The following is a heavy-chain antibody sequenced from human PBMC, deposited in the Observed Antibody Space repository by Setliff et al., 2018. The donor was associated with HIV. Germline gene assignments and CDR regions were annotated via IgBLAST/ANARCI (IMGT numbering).Heavy chain of an antibody. CDR2: IYYSGST. J-gene: IGHJ3*02. Sequence: PSETLSLTCIVSGDSINIHSWWTWARQPPTKGLEWIGEIYYSGSTDYKPSLKSRVNISVDKSKKQLSLRLSSVTAADTAVYYCARGRQIGVEGAGGFDIWGQGTVVTVSS. V-gene: IGHV4-4*02. CDR1: GDSINIHSW. D-gene: IGHD1-26*01. CDR3: ARGRQIGVEGAGGFDI.